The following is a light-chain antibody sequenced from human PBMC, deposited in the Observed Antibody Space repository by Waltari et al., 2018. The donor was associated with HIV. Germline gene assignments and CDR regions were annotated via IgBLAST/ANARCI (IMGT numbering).Light chain of an antibody. J-gene: IGLJ3*02. CDR2: DDL. Sequence: QSALTQPASVSESLGQSITISCTGGGSDVGNFNFVSWYQQRPGKAPRLMIYDDLKRPSWVSTRFSASKSGNTASLTISGLQVEDEADYYCCSYGGDNTFVFGGGTTVTVL. V-gene: IGLV2-23*02. CDR3: CSYGGDNTFV. CDR1: GSDVGNFNF.